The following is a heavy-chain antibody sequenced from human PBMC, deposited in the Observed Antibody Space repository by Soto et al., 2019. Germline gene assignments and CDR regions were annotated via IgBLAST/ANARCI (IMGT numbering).Heavy chain of an antibody. J-gene: IGHJ4*02. CDR2: ISYDGINK. CDR3: AKDRWVRQLRSYFDY. D-gene: IGHD4-17*01. V-gene: IGHV3-30*18. Sequence: QVQLVESGGGVVQPGRSLRLSCAASGFTFSSYGMHWVRQAPGKGLEWVAFISYDGINKYYADSVKGRFTISRDNSKNTLYLQMSRLRAEEPAVYYWAKDRWVRQLRSYFDYWGQGTLVTVSS. CDR1: GFTFSSYG.